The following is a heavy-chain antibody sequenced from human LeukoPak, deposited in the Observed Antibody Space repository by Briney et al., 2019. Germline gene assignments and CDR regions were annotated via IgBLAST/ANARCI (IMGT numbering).Heavy chain of an antibody. CDR2: INHSGST. CDR1: GGSFSGYY. D-gene: IGHD6-13*01. Sequence: SETLSLTCAVYGGSFSGYYWSWIRQPPGKGLEWIGEINHSGSTNYNPSLKSRVTISVDTSKNQFSLKLSSVTAADTAVYYCVRGRRSPYSSSWYADYWGQGTLVTVSS. V-gene: IGHV4-34*01. J-gene: IGHJ4*02. CDR3: VRGRRSPYSSSWYADY.